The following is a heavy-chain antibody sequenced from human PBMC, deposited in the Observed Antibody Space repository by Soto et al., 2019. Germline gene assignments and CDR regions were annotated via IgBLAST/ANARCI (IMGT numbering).Heavy chain of an antibody. D-gene: IGHD2-15*01. J-gene: IGHJ4*02. CDR1: GGSISSSSYY. V-gene: IGHV4-61*05. Sequence: SETLSLTCSVSGGSISSSSYYWGWIRQPPGKGLEWIGYIYYSGSTNYNPSLKSRVTISVDTSKNQFSLKLSSVTAADTAVYYCARSEGLGYCSGGSCPANYWGQGTLVTVSS. CDR2: IYYSGST. CDR3: ARSEGLGYCSGGSCPANY.